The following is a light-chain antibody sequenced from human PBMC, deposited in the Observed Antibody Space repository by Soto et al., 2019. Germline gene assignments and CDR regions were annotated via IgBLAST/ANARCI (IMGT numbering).Light chain of an antibody. CDR1: SSDIGSNNY. CDR2: EVS. Sequence: QSVLTQPASVSGSPGQSITISCTGTSSDIGSNNYVSWFQQRPGKAPTLIIYEVSIRPSGVSTHFSGSKSGNTASLTISGLLPEDEAEYYCSSYTTTTRLFGGGTKVTVL. V-gene: IGLV2-14*01. CDR3: SSYTTTTRL. J-gene: IGLJ3*02.